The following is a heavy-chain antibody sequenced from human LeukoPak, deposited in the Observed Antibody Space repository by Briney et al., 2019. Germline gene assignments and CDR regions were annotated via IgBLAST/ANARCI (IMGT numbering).Heavy chain of an antibody. Sequence: ASVKVSCTASGYTFTSYGISWVRQAPGQGLEWMGWISAYNGNTNYAQKLQGRVTMTTDTSTSTAYMELRSLRSDDTAVYYCARLRSSIYYYYGMDVWGQGTTVTVSS. CDR3: ARLRSSIYYYYGMDV. V-gene: IGHV1-18*01. D-gene: IGHD3-3*01. CDR2: ISAYNGNT. CDR1: GYTFTSYG. J-gene: IGHJ6*02.